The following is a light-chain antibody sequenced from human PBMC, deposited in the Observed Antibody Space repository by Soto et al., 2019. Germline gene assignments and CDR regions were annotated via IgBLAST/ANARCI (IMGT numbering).Light chain of an antibody. CDR1: SSDVGGYNY. CDR2: DVS. J-gene: IGLJ2*01. CDR3: SSYTSSSTLVV. Sequence: QSALTQPASVSGSPGQSITISCTGTSSDVGGYNYVSWYQQHPGKAPKLMIYDVSNRPSGVSNHFSGSKSANTASLTISGLQAEDEADYYCSSYTSSSTLVVFGGGTKVTVL. V-gene: IGLV2-14*01.